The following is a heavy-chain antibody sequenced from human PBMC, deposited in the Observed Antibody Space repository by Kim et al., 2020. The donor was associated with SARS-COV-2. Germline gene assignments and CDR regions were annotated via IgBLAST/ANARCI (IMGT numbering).Heavy chain of an antibody. Sequence: GGSLRLSCAASGFTFSSSAMHWVRQAPGKGLEWVAVISYDGSNEYYVDSVKGRFTISRNNSKNTLYLQMNSLKAEDTAVYYCASPLTRPGMLSFGGIIAPLVYWGQGTLVTVSS. D-gene: IGHD3-16*02. CDR1: GFTFSSSA. V-gene: IGHV3-30*04. J-gene: IGHJ4*02. CDR2: ISYDGSNE. CDR3: ASPLTRPGMLSFGGIIAPLVY.